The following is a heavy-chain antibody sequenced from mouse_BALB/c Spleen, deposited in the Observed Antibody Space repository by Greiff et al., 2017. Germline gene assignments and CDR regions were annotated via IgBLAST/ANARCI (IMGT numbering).Heavy chain of an antibody. CDR1: GFTFSDYY. CDR2: ISDGGSYT. J-gene: IGHJ4*01. CDR3: ARDRDGLYAMDY. V-gene: IGHV5-4*02. Sequence: EVMLVESGGGLVKPGGSLKLSCAASGFTFSDYYMYWVRQTPEKRLEWVATISDGGSYTYYPDSVKGRFTISRDNAKNNLYLQMSSLKSEDTAMYYCARDRDGLYAMDYWGQGTSVTVSS. D-gene: IGHD2-3*01.